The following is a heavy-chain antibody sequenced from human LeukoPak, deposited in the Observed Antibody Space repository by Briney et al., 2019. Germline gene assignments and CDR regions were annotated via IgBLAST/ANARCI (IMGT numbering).Heavy chain of an antibody. CDR2: THHSGST. CDR3: ERTSSSGLVGGYYFDY. Sequence: PSETLSLTCTVSGYFISSGYYWGWIRQPPGKGLQWIGSTHHSGSTYYNPSLKSRVTISVDTSKNQFSLKLSSVTAADTAVYYCERTSSSGLVGGYYFDYWGQGTLVTVSS. CDR1: GYFISSGYY. J-gene: IGHJ4*02. V-gene: IGHV4-38-2*02. D-gene: IGHD6-19*01.